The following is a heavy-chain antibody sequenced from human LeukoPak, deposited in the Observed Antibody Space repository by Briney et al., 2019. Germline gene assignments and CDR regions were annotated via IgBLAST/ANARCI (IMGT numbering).Heavy chain of an antibody. D-gene: IGHD5-12*01. V-gene: IGHV3-53*05. CDR3: AKGSGYEAQYDYYYMDV. CDR1: GFTVSGNY. J-gene: IGHJ6*03. CDR2: IYSGGTT. Sequence: GGSLRLSCAASGFTVSGNYMSWVRQAPGKGLEWVSVIYSGGTTYYADSVKGRFTISRDNSKNTLYLHVNSLRPENTAVHYGAKGSGYEAQYDYYYMDVWGKGTTVTTSS.